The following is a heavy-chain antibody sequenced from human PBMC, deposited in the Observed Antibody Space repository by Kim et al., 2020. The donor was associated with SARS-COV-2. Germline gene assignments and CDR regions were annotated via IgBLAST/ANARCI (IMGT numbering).Heavy chain of an antibody. V-gene: IGHV1-69*13. CDR2: IIPIFGTT. D-gene: IGHD3-22*01. CDR1: GGTFSAYA. Sequence: SVKVSCKASGGTFSAYAFSWVRQAPGQGLEWMGGIIPIFGTTNYAQRFRGRVTITADESTSTTYMGLSSLTSDDTAVYYCARDPNGLDYDDSSGYFDYWGQGTLITVSS. J-gene: IGHJ4*02. CDR3: ARDPNGLDYDDSSGYFDY.